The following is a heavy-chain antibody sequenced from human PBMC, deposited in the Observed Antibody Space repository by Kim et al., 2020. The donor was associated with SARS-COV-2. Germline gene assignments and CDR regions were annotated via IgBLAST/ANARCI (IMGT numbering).Heavy chain of an antibody. CDR1: GFISSNYD. J-gene: IGHJ4*02. CDR2: ISSDGSNK. D-gene: IGHD3-3*01. CDR3: VKVGYHDAWSANEM. V-gene: IGHV3-30*18. Sequence: GGSLRLSCVASGFISSNYDIHWVRQAPGKGLQWVAHISSDGSNKNYADSVEGRFTISRDNSKNTLYLQMNNLRAEDTAVYFCVKVGYHDAWSANEMWGKGTRVTVS.